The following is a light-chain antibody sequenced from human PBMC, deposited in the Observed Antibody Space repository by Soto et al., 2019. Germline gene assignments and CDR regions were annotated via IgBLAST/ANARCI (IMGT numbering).Light chain of an antibody. CDR3: QQYYSTTLT. CDR1: QSLLYSSNNKNY. V-gene: IGKV4-1*01. CDR2: WAS. J-gene: IGKJ4*01. Sequence: DIVMTQSPDSLAVSLGETATINCKSSQSLLYSSNNKNYLAWYQQKPGQSPKXXXYWASTRESGVPDRFSGSGSGTDFTLTISSLQDEDVAVYYCQQYYSTTLTFGGGTKVDIK.